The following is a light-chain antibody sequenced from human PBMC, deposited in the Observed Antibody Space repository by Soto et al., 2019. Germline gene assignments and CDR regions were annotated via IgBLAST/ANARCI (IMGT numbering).Light chain of an antibody. CDR3: NSYTTSSTLV. Sequence: QSALTQPASVSGSPGQPITISCTGTSSDVGGYNYVSWYQQHPGKAPKLMIYEVTNRPSGISDRFSASKSGNTASLTISGLQAEDEADYYCNSYTTSSTLVFGGGTKLTVL. CDR1: SSDVGGYNY. V-gene: IGLV2-14*01. J-gene: IGLJ2*01. CDR2: EVT.